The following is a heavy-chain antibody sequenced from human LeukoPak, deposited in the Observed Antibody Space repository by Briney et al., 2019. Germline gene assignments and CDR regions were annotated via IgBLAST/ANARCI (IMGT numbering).Heavy chain of an antibody. CDR3: SRQGYSSSYFHYYYYMDV. CDR1: GGTFSSYA. CDR2: IIPIFGTA. Sequence: SVKVSCKASGGTFSSYAISWVRQAPGQGLEWMGGIIPIFGTANYAQKFQGRVTITTDESPNTAYMQLSSMRSEDTAVYYCSRQGYSSSYFHYYYYMDVWGKGTTVTVSS. D-gene: IGHD6-13*01. J-gene: IGHJ6*03. V-gene: IGHV1-69*05.